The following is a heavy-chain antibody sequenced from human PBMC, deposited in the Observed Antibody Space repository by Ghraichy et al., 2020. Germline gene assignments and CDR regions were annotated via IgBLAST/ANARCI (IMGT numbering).Heavy chain of an antibody. J-gene: IGHJ3*02. CDR3: ARLGIFGVVTDAFDI. CDR2: ISSSGSTI. Sequence: GGSLRLSCAASGFTFSSYEMNWVRQAPGKGLEWVSYISSSGSTIYYADSVKGRFTISRDNAKNSLYLQMNSLRAEDTAVYYCARLGIFGVVTDAFDIWGQGTMVTVSS. V-gene: IGHV3-48*03. CDR1: GFTFSSYE. D-gene: IGHD3-3*01.